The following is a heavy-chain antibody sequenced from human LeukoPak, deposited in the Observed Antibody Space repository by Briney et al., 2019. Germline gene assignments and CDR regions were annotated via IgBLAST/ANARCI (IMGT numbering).Heavy chain of an antibody. CDR1: GGSISSSSYY. J-gene: IGHJ6*03. CDR3: ARAVHDYYYYMDV. CDR2: IYYSGST. Sequence: SETLSLTCTVSGGSISSSSYYWGWIRQPPGKGLEWIGSIYYSGSTYYNPSLKSRVTISVDTSKNQFSLKLSSVTAADTAVYFCARAVHDYYYYMDVWGKGTTVTVSS. V-gene: IGHV4-39*01. D-gene: IGHD1-1*01.